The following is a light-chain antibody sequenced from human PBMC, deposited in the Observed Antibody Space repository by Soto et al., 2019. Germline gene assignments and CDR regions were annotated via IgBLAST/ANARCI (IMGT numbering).Light chain of an antibody. CDR1: SSNIGADFD. CDR3: QSYDSGLSGYV. J-gene: IGLJ1*01. V-gene: IGLV1-40*01. CDR2: GHS. Sequence: QPVLTQPPSVSGAPGQRVTISCTGSSSNIGADFDVHWYQHLPGTAHRLLIYGHSNRPSGVPDRFSGSKSGTSASLAITGLQAEDEADYYCQSYDSGLSGYVFGAGTKLTVL.